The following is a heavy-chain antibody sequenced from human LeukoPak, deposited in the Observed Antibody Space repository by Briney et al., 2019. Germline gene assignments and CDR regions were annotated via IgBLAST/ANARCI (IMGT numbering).Heavy chain of an antibody. Sequence: SETLSLTCTVSGGSISSGGYYWSWVRQPPGKGLEWIGEINHSGSTNYNPSLKSRVTISVDTSKNQFSLKLSSVTAADTAVYYCARRGIAAAGYGDSFDYWGQGTLDTVSS. D-gene: IGHD6-13*01. CDR2: INHSGST. V-gene: IGHV4-39*07. CDR3: ARRGIAAAGYGDSFDY. J-gene: IGHJ4*02. CDR1: GGSISSGGYY.